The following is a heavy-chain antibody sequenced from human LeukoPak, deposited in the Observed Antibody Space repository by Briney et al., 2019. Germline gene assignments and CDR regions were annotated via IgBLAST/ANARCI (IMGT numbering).Heavy chain of an antibody. Sequence: GGSLRLSCAASGFTFSSYSMNWVRQAPGKGLEWVSSISSSSYIYYADSVKGRFTISRDNAKNSLYLQMNSLRAEDTAAYYCARVGHIVVVPAALVDYYYGMDVWGQGTTVTVSS. CDR2: ISSSSYI. D-gene: IGHD2-2*01. CDR1: GFTFSSYS. V-gene: IGHV3-21*01. CDR3: ARVGHIVVVPAALVDYYYGMDV. J-gene: IGHJ6*02.